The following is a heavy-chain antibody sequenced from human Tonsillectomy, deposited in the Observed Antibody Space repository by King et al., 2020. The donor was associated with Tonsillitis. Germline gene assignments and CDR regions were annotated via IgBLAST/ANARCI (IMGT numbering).Heavy chain of an antibody. CDR3: ARLTGTTGYYYYGMDV. Sequence: LQLVQSGAEVKKPGESLKISCKTSGYIFTSHWIGWVRQMPGKGLEWMGILYPGNSDTRYSPSFEGQVTISADKSITPAYLQWSSLKASDTAMYYCARLTGTTGYYYYGMDVWGQGTTVTVSS. CDR2: LYPGNSDT. V-gene: IGHV5-51*01. J-gene: IGHJ6*02. CDR1: GYIFTSHW. D-gene: IGHD1-1*01.